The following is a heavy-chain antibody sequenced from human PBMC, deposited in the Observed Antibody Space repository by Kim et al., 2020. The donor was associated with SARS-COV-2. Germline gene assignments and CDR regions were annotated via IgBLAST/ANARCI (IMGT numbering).Heavy chain of an antibody. CDR1: GFTFSSYS. D-gene: IGHD2-15*01. V-gene: IGHV3-21*01. CDR2: ISSSSSYI. J-gene: IGHJ3*02. CDR3: ARTCSGGSCYYPEGAFDI. Sequence: GGSLRLSCAASGFTFSSYSMNWVRQAPGKGLEWVSSISSSSSYIYYADSVKGRFTISRDNAKNSLYLQMNSLRAEDTAVYYCARTCSGGSCYYPEGAFDIWGQGTMVTVSS.